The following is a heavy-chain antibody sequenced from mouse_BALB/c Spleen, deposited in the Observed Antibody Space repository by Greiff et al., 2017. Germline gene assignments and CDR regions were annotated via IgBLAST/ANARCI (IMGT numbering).Heavy chain of an antibody. V-gene: IGHV1S81*02. CDR3: ARYYGSSYRGAMDY. CDR2: INPSNGRT. Sequence: QVQLKQPGAELVKPGASVKLSCKASGYTFTSYWMHWVKQRPGQGLEWIGEINPSNGRTNYNEKFKSKATLTVDKSSSTAYMQLSSLTSEDSAVYYCARYYGSSYRGAMDYWGQGTSVTVSS. CDR1: GYTFTSYW. D-gene: IGHD1-1*01. J-gene: IGHJ4*01.